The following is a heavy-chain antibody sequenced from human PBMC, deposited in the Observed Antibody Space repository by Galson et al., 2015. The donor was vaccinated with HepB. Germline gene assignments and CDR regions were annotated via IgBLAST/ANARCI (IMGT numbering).Heavy chain of an antibody. CDR2: ISGSGGST. V-gene: IGHV3-23*01. CDR3: AAYRYTSGWYVTPHSWYYGMDV. D-gene: IGHD6-19*01. CDR1: GFTFSSYA. J-gene: IGHJ6*02. Sequence: SLRLSCAASGFTFSSYAMSWVRQAPGKGLEWVSGISGSGGSTDYADSVKGRFTISRDNSKNTLYLQMNSLRAEDTAVYYCAAYRYTSGWYVTPHSWYYGMDVWGRGTTVTVSS.